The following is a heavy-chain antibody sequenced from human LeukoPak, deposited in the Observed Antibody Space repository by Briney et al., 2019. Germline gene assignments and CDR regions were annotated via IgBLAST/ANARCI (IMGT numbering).Heavy chain of an antibody. CDR1: GFTFSIYA. CDR2: INKAGRP. D-gene: IGHD6-19*01. V-gene: IGHV3-23*01. J-gene: IGHJ4*02. CDR3: AKHGSSGWYYFDY. Sequence: GGSLRLSCAASGFTFSIYAMSWVRRAPGKGLEWVSAINKAGRPYYADSVQGRFTISRDDSKDTVFLQMNSLRAEGTAVYYCAKHGSSGWYYFDYWGQGTLVTVSS.